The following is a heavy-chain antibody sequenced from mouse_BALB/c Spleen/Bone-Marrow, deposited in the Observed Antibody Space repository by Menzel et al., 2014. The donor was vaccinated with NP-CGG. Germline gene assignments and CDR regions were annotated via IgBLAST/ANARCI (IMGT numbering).Heavy chain of an antibody. Sequence: VKVVESGPGLVQPSQSLSITCTVSGFSLTSYGVHWVRQSPGKGLEWLGVIWSGGSTDYNAAFISRLSISKDNSKSQVFFKMNSLQANDTAIYYCARSNGGYYSWFAYWGQGTLVTVSA. J-gene: IGHJ3*01. D-gene: IGHD2-3*01. V-gene: IGHV2-2*02. CDR2: IWSGGST. CDR1: GFSLTSYG. CDR3: ARSNGGYYSWFAY.